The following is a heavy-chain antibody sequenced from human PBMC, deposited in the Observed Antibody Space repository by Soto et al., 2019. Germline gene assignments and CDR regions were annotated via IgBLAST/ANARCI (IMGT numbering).Heavy chain of an antibody. CDR2: VSIGGST. CDR1: GFTFSSYA. V-gene: IGHV3-23*01. Sequence: GGSLRLSCAASGFTFSSYAMGWVRQGPGKGLEWVAVVSIGGSTHYANSVRGRFTISRDNSKNTLSLQMNSLTAEDTAVYFCAKRRGAGGHFDYWGQGALVTVSS. CDR3: AKRRGAGGHFDY. J-gene: IGHJ4*02. D-gene: IGHD2-15*01.